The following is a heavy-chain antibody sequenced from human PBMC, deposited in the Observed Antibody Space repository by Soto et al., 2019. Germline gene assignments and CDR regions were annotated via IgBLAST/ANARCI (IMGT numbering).Heavy chain of an antibody. J-gene: IGHJ4*02. CDR1: GGTFSSYA. D-gene: IGHD3-10*01. Sequence: ASVKVSCKASGGTFSSYAISWVRQAPGQGLEWMGGIIPIFGTANYAQKFQGRVTITADESTSTAYMELSSLRSEDTAVYYCARDHGSGSYSDYWGQGTLVTVSS. CDR3: ARDHGSGSYSDY. V-gene: IGHV1-69*13. CDR2: IIPIFGTA.